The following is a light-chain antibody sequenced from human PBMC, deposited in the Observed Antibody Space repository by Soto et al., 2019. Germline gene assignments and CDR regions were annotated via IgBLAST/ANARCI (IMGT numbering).Light chain of an antibody. J-gene: IGKJ1*01. CDR2: KES. V-gene: IGKV1-5*03. CDR3: QQYNSYSWT. Sequence: DIQMTQSPSTLSASVGDRVTITCLASQSISSWLAWYQQKPGKAPKILIYKESSLESGVPSRFSGSGSGTEFTLTISSLQPDDFATYYCQQYNSYSWTFGQGTKVDIK. CDR1: QSISSW.